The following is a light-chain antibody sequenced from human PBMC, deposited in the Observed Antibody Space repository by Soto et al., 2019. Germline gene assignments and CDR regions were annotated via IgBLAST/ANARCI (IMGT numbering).Light chain of an antibody. V-gene: IGLV2-14*01. CDR2: EVN. J-gene: IGLJ3*02. Sequence: QSVLTQPASVSGSPGQSITISCTGTNSDVGAYNYVSWFQQHPGKAPKLIVYEVNDRPSGVSTRFSASKSGNTASLTISGLQPDDEGDYYCCSYAPNNTWVFGGGTKVTVL. CDR3: CSYAPNNTWV. CDR1: NSDVGAYNY.